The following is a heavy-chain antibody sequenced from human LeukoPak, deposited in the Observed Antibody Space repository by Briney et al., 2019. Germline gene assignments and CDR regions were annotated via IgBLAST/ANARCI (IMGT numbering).Heavy chain of an antibody. V-gene: IGHV1-2*02. CDR1: GYTFTGYY. CDR2: INPNSGGT. D-gene: IGHD1-26*01. CDR3: ARDRGSGTTLLGSDWFDP. J-gene: IGHJ5*02. Sequence: ASVKVSCKASGYTFTGYYMHWVRQAPGQGLEWMGWINPNSGGTNYAQKFQGRVTMTRDTSISTAYMELSRLRSDDTAVYYCARDRGSGTTLLGSDWFDPWGQGTLVTVSS.